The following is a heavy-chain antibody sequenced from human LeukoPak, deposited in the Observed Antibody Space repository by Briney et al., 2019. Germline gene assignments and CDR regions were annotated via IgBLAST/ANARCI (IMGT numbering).Heavy chain of an antibody. D-gene: IGHD3-3*01. CDR3: ARDTGLDDEAMFGVNWFDP. CDR2: IYTTGSTTGST. V-gene: IGHV4-61*02. CDR1: GGSVSSGSYY. Sequence: SETLSLTCTVSGGSVSSGSYYWNWIRQPAGKGLEWIGRIYTTGSTTGSTTYNPSLKSRVTMSIDTSRTHFSLELSSVTAADTAVYYCARDTGLDDEAMFGVNWFDPWGQGTLVTVSS. J-gene: IGHJ5*02.